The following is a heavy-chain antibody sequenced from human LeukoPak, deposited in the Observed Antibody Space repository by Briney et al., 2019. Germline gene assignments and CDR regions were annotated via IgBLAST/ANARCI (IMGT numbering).Heavy chain of an antibody. J-gene: IGHJ4*02. Sequence: GGSLRLSCAASGFTFINYGMHWVRQAPGEGLEWVAVISYDGTNKYYADSVKGRFTISRDNSKNTLYLQMNSRKTDDTAVYYCANYGDYQYFDYWGQGTPVTVSS. CDR1: GFTFINYG. CDR3: ANYGDYQYFDY. CDR2: ISYDGTNK. V-gene: IGHV3-30*18. D-gene: IGHD4-17*01.